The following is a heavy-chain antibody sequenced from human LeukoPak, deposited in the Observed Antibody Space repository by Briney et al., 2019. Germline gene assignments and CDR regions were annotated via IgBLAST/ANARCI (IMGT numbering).Heavy chain of an antibody. CDR2: MNPNSGNT. CDR1: GYTFTSYD. V-gene: IGHV1-8*01. CDR3: ARVLYCSGGSCYLYYFDY. Sequence: ASVKVSCKASGYTFTSYDINWVRQATGQGLEWMGWMNPNSGNTGYAQKFQGRVTMTTDTSTSTAYMELRSLRSDDTAVYYCARVLYCSGGSCYLYYFDYWGQGTLVTVSS. J-gene: IGHJ4*02. D-gene: IGHD2-15*01.